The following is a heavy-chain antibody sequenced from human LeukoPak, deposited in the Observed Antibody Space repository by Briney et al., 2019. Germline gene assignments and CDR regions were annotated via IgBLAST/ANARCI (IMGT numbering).Heavy chain of an antibody. CDR1: GSSITSVSHY. D-gene: IGHD3-16*01. CDR3: ARRWGNIVGVTYEY. V-gene: IGHV4-39*01. Sequence: SETLSLTCTISGSSITSVSHYWGWIRQPPGKDLEWIVDIYYTRSTYYSPSLRSRVTMSVHTSENQFSLRLNSVTAVDTAVYYCARRWGNIVGVTYEYWGQGTLVTVSS. CDR2: IYYTRST. J-gene: IGHJ4*02.